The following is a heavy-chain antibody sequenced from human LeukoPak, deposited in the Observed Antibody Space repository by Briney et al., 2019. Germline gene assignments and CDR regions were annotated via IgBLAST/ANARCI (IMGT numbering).Heavy chain of an antibody. Sequence: GGSLRLSCAASGFTFSSYEMNWVRQAPGKGLEWVSYISSSGSTTYYADSVKGRFTISRDNAKNSLYLQMNSLRAEDTAVYYCARDSDCFDYWGQGTLVTVSS. V-gene: IGHV3-48*03. D-gene: IGHD2-15*01. CDR3: ARDSDCFDY. CDR1: GFTFSSYE. CDR2: ISSSGSTT. J-gene: IGHJ4*02.